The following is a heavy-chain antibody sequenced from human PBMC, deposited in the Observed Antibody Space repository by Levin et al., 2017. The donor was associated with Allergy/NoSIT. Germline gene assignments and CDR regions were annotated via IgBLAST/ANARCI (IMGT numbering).Heavy chain of an antibody. D-gene: IGHD3-10*01. Sequence: GGSLRLSCAASGFTFSSYGMHWVRQAPGKGLEWVAVISYDGSNKYYADSVKGRFTISRDNSKNTLYLQMNSLRAEDTAVYYCAKVDGSGLDAFDIWGQGTMVTVSS. CDR1: GFTFSSYG. V-gene: IGHV3-30*18. CDR3: AKVDGSGLDAFDI. CDR2: ISYDGSNK. J-gene: IGHJ3*02.